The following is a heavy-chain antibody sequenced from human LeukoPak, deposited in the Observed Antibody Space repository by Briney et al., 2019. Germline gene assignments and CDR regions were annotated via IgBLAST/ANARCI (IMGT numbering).Heavy chain of an antibody. CDR3: AKVRGTYSSGYFFDY. CDR2: ISWNSGYI. D-gene: IGHD6-19*01. CDR1: GFTFDNYA. J-gene: IGHJ4*02. Sequence: GGSLRLSCAASGFTFDNYAMHWVRQGLGKGLEWLSIISWNSGYIGYADSVKGRFTISRDNAKKSLDLQMNSLRAEDTAFYYCAKVRGTYSSGYFFDYWGQGTLVTVSS. V-gene: IGHV3-9*01.